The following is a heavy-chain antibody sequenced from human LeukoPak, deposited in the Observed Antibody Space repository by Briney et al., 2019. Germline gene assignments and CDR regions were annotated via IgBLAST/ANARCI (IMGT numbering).Heavy chain of an antibody. J-gene: IGHJ4*02. V-gene: IGHV3-30*18. D-gene: IGHD5-18*01. CDR1: GFTFSSYG. CDR2: ISYDGSNK. Sequence: GGSLRLSCAASGFTFSSYGMHWVRQAPGKGLEWVAVISYDGSNKYYADSVKGRFTISRDNSKNTLYLQMNSLRAEDTAVHYCTKDSTGYSYGPEDYWGQGTLVTVSS. CDR3: TKDSTGYSYGPEDY.